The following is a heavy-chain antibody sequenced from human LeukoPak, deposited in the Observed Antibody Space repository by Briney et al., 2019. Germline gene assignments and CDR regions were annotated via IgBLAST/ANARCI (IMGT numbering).Heavy chain of an antibody. CDR2: ISSSGSTI. V-gene: IGHV3-48*03. D-gene: IGHD3-10*01. CDR1: GFTFSSYE. Sequence: GGSLRLSCAASGFTFSSYEMNWVRQAPGKGLEWVSYISSSGSTIYYADSVKGLFTISRDNAKNSLYLQMNSLRAEDTAVYYCASGLWFGDNWFDPWGQGTLVTVSS. CDR3: ASGLWFGDNWFDP. J-gene: IGHJ5*02.